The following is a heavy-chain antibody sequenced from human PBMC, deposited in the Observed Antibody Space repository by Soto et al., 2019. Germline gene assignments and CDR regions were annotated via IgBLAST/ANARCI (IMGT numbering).Heavy chain of an antibody. CDR2: ISYDGSNK. CDR3: ARAQPFDY. Sequence: HPGGSLRLSCAASGFTFSSYTMHWVRQALGKGLEWVAVISYDGSNKYYADSVKGRFTLSRDNSKNTLYLQMNSLRAEDTAVYYCARAQPFDYWGQGTLVTVSS. V-gene: IGHV3-30-3*01. J-gene: IGHJ4*02. D-gene: IGHD5-18*01. CDR1: GFTFSSYT.